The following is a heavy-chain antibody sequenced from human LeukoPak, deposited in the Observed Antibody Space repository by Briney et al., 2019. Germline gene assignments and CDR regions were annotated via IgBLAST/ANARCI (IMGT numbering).Heavy chain of an antibody. Sequence: GGSLRLSCAASGFTFSSYSMNWVRQAPGKGLEWVSYISSSSSTIYYADSVKGRFTISRDNSKNTLYLQMNSLRAEDTAVYYCAKVDGYNVGHWGQGTLVTVSS. D-gene: IGHD5-24*01. J-gene: IGHJ4*02. CDR2: ISSSSSTI. V-gene: IGHV3-48*01. CDR1: GFTFSSYS. CDR3: AKVDGYNVGH.